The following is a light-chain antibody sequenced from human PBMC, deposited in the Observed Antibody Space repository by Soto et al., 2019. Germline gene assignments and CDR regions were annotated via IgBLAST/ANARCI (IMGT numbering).Light chain of an antibody. CDR3: SSYTASGTPV. CDR2: EVS. V-gene: IGLV2-14*01. CDR1: SSDVGGYNY. Sequence: QSALTQPASVSGSPGQSITISCTGTSSDVGGYNYLSWYQQHPGKAPKVMIYEVSNRPSGVSNRFSGSTSGNTASLTISGLQAEDEAEYFCSSYTASGTPVFGGGTKLTVL. J-gene: IGLJ3*02.